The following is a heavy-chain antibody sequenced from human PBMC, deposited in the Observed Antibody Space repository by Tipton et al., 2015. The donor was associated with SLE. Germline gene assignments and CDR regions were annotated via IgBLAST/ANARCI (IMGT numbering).Heavy chain of an antibody. CDR2: ISGSGGST. D-gene: IGHD2-8*02. V-gene: IGHV3-23*01. CDR1: GFTFSSYA. Sequence: SLRLSCAASGFTFSSYAMSWVRQAPGKGLEWVSAISGSGGSTYYADSVKGWFTISRDNSKNTLYLQMNSLIAADTAVYYCAKDNGGVSGYFQHWGQGTLVTVSS. CDR3: AKDNGGVSGYFQH. J-gene: IGHJ1*01.